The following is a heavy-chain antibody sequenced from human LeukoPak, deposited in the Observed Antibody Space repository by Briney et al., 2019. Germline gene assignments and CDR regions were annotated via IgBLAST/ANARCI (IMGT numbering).Heavy chain of an antibody. CDR1: GGSVSSGSYY. CDR3: ARGRGSSYVHYYYYMDV. CDR2: IYYSGST. Sequence: PSETLSLTCTVSGGSVSSGSYYWSWIRQPPGKGLEWIGYIYYSGSTNYNPSLKSRVTISVDTSKNQFSLKLSSVTAADTAVYYCARGRGSSYVHYYYYMDVWGKGTTVTVSS. J-gene: IGHJ6*03. V-gene: IGHV4-61*01. D-gene: IGHD6-6*01.